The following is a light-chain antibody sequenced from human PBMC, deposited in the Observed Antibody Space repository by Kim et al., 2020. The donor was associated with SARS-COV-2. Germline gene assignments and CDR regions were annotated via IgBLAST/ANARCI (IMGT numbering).Light chain of an antibody. Sequence: ASVGDTVTITGRASQSISMWLAWYQQKPGKPPKLVIYKASTLQSGVPSRFSGSGSGTEFTLTISSLQPDDFATYYCQQYNDYSRTFGQGTKVDIK. J-gene: IGKJ1*01. CDR1: QSISMW. CDR2: KAS. V-gene: IGKV1-5*03. CDR3: QQYNDYSRT.